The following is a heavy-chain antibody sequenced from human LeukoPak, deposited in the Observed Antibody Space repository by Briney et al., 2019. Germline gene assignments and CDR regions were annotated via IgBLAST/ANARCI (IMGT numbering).Heavy chain of an antibody. CDR1: GGSITSYY. Sequence: SETLSLTCTVSGGSITSYYWSWIRQPPGKGLEWIGYIFYSGYTNLNPSLKSRVTLSVDTSKKQFSLQLRSVTAADTAVYYCARTYYYDTTRGHHFDYWAQGTLVTVSS. CDR3: ARTYYYDTTRGHHFDY. D-gene: IGHD3-22*01. J-gene: IGHJ4*02. CDR2: IFYSGYT. V-gene: IGHV4-59*01.